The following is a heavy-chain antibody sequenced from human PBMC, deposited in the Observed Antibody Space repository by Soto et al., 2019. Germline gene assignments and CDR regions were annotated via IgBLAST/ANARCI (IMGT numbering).Heavy chain of an antibody. CDR1: GFTFSSNG. D-gene: IGHD3-9*01. CDR2: ISHDGTKK. CDR3: AKDKGYDVLTFHGMDV. J-gene: IGHJ6*02. Sequence: QVQLVESGGGVVQPGRSLRLSCAASGFTFSSNGMHWVRQAPGKGLEWVAVISHDGTKKYYADSVKGRFTISRDNSKNTLYLQMNSLRDEDTAVYYCAKDKGYDVLTFHGMDVGGQGTTVTVSS. V-gene: IGHV3-30*18.